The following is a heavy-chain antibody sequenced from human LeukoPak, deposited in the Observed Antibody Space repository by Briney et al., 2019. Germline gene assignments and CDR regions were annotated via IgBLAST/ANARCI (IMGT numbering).Heavy chain of an antibody. V-gene: IGHV3-23*01. D-gene: IGHD3-22*01. CDR3: AKDIGDYYDSSGYPVPYFDY. CDR2: ISGSGGST. J-gene: IGHJ4*02. CDR1: GFTFNKYA. Sequence: GGSLRLSCAASGFTFNKYAMSWVRQAPGKGLEWVSAISGSGGSTYYADSVKGRFTISRDNSKNTLYLQMNSLRAEDTAVYYCAKDIGDYYDSSGYPVPYFDYWGQGTLVTVSS.